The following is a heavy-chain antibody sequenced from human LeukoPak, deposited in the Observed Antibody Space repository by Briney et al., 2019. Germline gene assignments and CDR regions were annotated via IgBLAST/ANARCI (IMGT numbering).Heavy chain of an antibody. Sequence: ASVTVSCKASGYTFTGYYMHWVRQAPGQGLEWMGWINPNSGGANYAQKFQGRVTMTRDTSISTAYMELSRLRSDDTAVYYCARGGGYCSSTSCYNNWFDPWGQGTLVTVSS. D-gene: IGHD2-2*02. CDR3: ARGGGYCSSTSCYNNWFDP. CDR1: GYTFTGYY. J-gene: IGHJ5*02. V-gene: IGHV1-2*02. CDR2: INPNSGGA.